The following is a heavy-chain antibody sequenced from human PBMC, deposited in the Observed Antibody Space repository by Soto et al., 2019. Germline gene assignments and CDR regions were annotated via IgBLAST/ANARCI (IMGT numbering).Heavy chain of an antibody. Sequence: EVQLVESGGGLVQPGGSLRLSCAASGFTFSSYSMNWVRQAPGKGLEWVSYISSSSSTIYYADSVKGRFTISRDNAKNSLYLQMNSLRAEDTAVYYCARMAAAAGRVVWFDPWGQGTLVTVSS. CDR3: ARMAAAAGRVVWFDP. D-gene: IGHD6-13*01. CDR1: GFTFSSYS. CDR2: ISSSSSTI. J-gene: IGHJ5*02. V-gene: IGHV3-48*01.